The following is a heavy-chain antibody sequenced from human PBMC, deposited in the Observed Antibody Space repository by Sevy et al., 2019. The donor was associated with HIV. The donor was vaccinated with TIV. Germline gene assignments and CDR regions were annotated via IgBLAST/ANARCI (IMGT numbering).Heavy chain of an antibody. CDR2: ISAYNGNT. CDR3: ARVGYCSSTSCYAGWFDP. CDR1: GYTFTSYG. D-gene: IGHD2-2*01. J-gene: IGHJ5*02. V-gene: IGHV1-18*01. Sequence: ASVKVSCKASGYTFTSYGISWVRQAPGQGLEWMGWISAYNGNTNYAQKLQGRVTMTTDTSTSTAHMELRSLRSDDTAVYYCARVGYCSSTSCYAGWFDPWGQGTLVTVSS.